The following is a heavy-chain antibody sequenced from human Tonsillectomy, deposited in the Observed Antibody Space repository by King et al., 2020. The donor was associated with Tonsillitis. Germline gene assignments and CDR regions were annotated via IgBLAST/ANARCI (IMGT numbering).Heavy chain of an antibody. Sequence: VQLVESGGGLVQPGGSLRLSCAASGFTFSSYAMSWVRQAPGKRLEWGSGISGSGASTIDADSVKGRCTISRDNSKNTVYLQMDSLRAEDTAVYYCTKVVKGMAVSGTRYFDYWGQGALVTVSS. CDR2: ISGSGAST. V-gene: IGHV3-23*04. CDR1: GFTFSSYA. J-gene: IGHJ4*02. D-gene: IGHD6-19*01. CDR3: TKVVKGMAVSGTRYFDY.